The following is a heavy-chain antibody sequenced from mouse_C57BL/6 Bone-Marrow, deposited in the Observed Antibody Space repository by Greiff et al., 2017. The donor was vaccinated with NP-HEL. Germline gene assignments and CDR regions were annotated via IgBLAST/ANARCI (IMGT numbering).Heavy chain of an antibody. V-gene: IGHV1-55*01. CDR1: GYTFTSYW. CDR3: ARPYYYGSSYAMDY. D-gene: IGHD1-1*01. Sequence: QVQLQQPGAELVKPGASVKMSCKASGYTFTSYWITWVKQRPGQGLEWIGDIYPGRGSTNYNEKFKSKATLTVDTSSSTAYMQLSSLTSEDSAVYYCARPYYYGSSYAMDYWGQGTSVTVSS. CDR2: IYPGRGST. J-gene: IGHJ4*01.